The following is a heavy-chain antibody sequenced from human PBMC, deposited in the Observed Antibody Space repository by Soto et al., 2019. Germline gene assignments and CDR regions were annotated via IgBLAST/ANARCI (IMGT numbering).Heavy chain of an antibody. Sequence: SETLSLTCTVSGGSISSDYWSWIRQPPGKGLEWIGYIYYSGTTYYNPSLKSRVTMSVDTSKNQFSLKLTSVTAVDTAVYYCGRREIQGPIDYWGQGTLVTVSS. D-gene: IGHD1-26*01. CDR3: GRREIQGPIDY. J-gene: IGHJ4*02. CDR1: GGSISSDY. V-gene: IGHV4-59*04. CDR2: IYYSGTT.